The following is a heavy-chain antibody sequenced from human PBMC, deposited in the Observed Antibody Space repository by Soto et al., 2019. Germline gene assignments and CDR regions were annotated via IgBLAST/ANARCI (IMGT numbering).Heavy chain of an antibody. D-gene: IGHD3-3*01. V-gene: IGHV1-18*01. J-gene: IGHJ4*02. CDR1: GYTFTSYG. CDR3: ARVDTIFGVVIGLSDY. Sequence: ASVKVSCKASGYTFTSYGISWVRQAPGQGLEWMGWISAYNGNTNYAQKLQGRVTMTTDTSTSTAYMELRSLRSDDTAVYYCARVDTIFGVVIGLSDYWGQGTLVTVSS. CDR2: ISAYNGNT.